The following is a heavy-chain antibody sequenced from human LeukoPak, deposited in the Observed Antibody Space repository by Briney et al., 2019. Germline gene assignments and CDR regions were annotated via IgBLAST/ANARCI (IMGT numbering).Heavy chain of an antibody. V-gene: IGHV4-4*07. CDR1: GGSISSYY. J-gene: IGHJ5*02. Sequence: PSETLSLTCTVSGGSISSYYWSWIRQPAGKGLEWIGRIYTSGSTNYNPSLKSRVTMSVDTFKNQFSLKLSSVTAADTAVYYCARLVDTAMGNWFDPWGQGTLVTVSS. CDR3: ARLVDTAMGNWFDP. D-gene: IGHD5-18*01. CDR2: IYTSGST.